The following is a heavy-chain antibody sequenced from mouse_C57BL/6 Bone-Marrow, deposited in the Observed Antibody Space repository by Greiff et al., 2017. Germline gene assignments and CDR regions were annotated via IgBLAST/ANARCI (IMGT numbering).Heavy chain of an antibody. J-gene: IGHJ2*01. CDR1: GFNIKDYY. D-gene: IGHD2-1*01. CDR3: ARHGNYGGFFDY. V-gene: IGHV14-2*01. Sequence: VQLKQSGAELVKPGASVKLSCTASGFNIKDYYMHWVKQRTEQGLEWIGRIDPEDGATTSAPKFQGKATITADTSSNTAYLQLSSLTSGDTAVYDCARHGNYGGFFDYWGQGTTLTVSS. CDR2: IDPEDGAT.